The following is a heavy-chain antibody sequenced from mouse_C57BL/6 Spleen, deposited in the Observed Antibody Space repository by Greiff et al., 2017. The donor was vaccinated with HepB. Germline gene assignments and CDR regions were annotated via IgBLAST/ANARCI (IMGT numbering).Heavy chain of an antibody. V-gene: IGHV1-59*01. Sequence: QVQLQQPGAELVRPGTSVKLSCKASGYTFTSYWMHWVKQRPGQGLEWIGVIDPSDSYTNYNQKFKGKATLTVDTSSSTAYMQLSSLTSEDSAVYYCARGDYYGSSYPAWFAYWGQGTLVTVSA. D-gene: IGHD1-1*01. CDR1: GYTFTSYW. CDR3: ARGDYYGSSYPAWFAY. CDR2: IDPSDSYT. J-gene: IGHJ3*01.